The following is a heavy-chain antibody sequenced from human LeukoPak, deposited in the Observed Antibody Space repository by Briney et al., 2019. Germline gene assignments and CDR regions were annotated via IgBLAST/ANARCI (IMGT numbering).Heavy chain of an antibody. Sequence: SETLSLTCAVSGYSVSSGFFWGWIRQPPGKGLEWIGSIYHSGSTYYNPSLKSRVTISLDTSKNQFSLRLSSVTAADTAVYHCARDSSGWFDDAFDIWGQGTMVAVSS. D-gene: IGHD6-19*01. CDR1: GYSVSSGFF. CDR3: ARDSSGWFDDAFDI. J-gene: IGHJ3*02. V-gene: IGHV4-38-2*02. CDR2: IYHSGST.